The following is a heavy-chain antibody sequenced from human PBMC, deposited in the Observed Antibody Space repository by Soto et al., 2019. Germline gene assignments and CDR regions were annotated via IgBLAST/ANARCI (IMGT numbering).Heavy chain of an antibody. Sequence: GGSLRLSCAASGFTFSSYGMHWVRQAPGKGLEWVAVISYDGSNKYYADSVKGRFTISRDNSKNTLYLQMNSLRAEDTAVYYCAKVSAGDSTCDIVVVPASRYYYYGMDVWGPGTTVTVSS. CDR3: AKVSAGDSTCDIVVVPASRYYYYGMDV. V-gene: IGHV3-30*18. CDR2: ISYDGSNK. CDR1: GFTFSSYG. J-gene: IGHJ6*02. D-gene: IGHD2-2*01.